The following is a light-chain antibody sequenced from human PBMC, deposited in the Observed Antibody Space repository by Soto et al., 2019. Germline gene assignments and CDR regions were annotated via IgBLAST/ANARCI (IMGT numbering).Light chain of an antibody. V-gene: IGKV2D-29*01. CDR2: EVS. Sequence: DILMTQTPLSLSVTPGQPASISCKYSQSLLLSNGRTSLYWYLQKPGQHPQLLIYEVSNRFSGVPYRFSGSGSGTDFTLKISRVEAEDVGVYYCLQSINIPITFGQGTRLEIK. CDR1: QSLLLSNGRTS. J-gene: IGKJ5*01. CDR3: LQSINIPIT.